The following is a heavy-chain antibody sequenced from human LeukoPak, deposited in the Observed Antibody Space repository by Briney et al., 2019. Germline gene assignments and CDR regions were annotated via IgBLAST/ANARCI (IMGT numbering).Heavy chain of an antibody. Sequence: GGSLRLSCAASGFTFSSYSMNWVRQAPGKGLEWVSYISSASNTIYYADSVKGRFTVSRDNAKNSLYLQMNSLRAEDTTMYYCARDGWFGDYNWFDPWGQGTLVTVSS. CDR1: GFTFSSYS. J-gene: IGHJ5*02. CDR3: ARDGWFGDYNWFDP. D-gene: IGHD3-10*01. CDR2: ISSASNTI. V-gene: IGHV3-48*01.